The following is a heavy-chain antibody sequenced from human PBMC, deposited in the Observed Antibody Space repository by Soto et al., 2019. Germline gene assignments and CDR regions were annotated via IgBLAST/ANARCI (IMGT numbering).Heavy chain of an antibody. J-gene: IGHJ4*02. CDR1: GFTFSSYA. D-gene: IGHD3-22*01. CDR3: AREEYDSSGYSDY. V-gene: IGHV3-30-3*01. Sequence: PGGSLRLSCAASGFTFSSYAMHWVRQAPGKGLEWVAVISYDGSNKYYADSVRGRFTISRDNSKNTLYLQMNSLRAEDTAVYYCAREEYDSSGYSDYWGQGTLVTVS. CDR2: ISYDGSNK.